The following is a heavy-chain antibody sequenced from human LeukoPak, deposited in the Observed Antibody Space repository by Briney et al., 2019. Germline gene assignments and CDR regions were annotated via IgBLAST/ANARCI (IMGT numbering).Heavy chain of an antibody. V-gene: IGHV4-39*01. D-gene: IGHD6-13*01. CDR1: GGSISSSSYY. CDR2: IYYSGST. J-gene: IGHJ5*02. CDR3: ASRSGSSWYFWFDP. Sequence: SETLSLTCTVSGGSISSSSYYWGWIRQPPGKGLEWIGSIYYSGSTYYNPSLKSRVTISVDTSKNQFSLKLSSVTAADTAVYYCASRSGSSWYFWFDPWGQGTLVTVSS.